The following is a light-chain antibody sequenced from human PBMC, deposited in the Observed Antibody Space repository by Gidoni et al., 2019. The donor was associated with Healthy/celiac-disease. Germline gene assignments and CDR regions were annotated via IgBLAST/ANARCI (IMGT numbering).Light chain of an antibody. CDR2: DAS. CDR3: QQRSNWRYT. Sequence: DIVLTQSPATLSLSPGERATLSCRASQSVSSYLAWYQQKPGQAPRLLMYDASNRATGIPARFSGSGSGTDFTLTISSLEPEDFAVYYCQQRSNWRYTFGQGTKLEIK. V-gene: IGKV3-11*01. J-gene: IGKJ2*01. CDR1: QSVSSY.